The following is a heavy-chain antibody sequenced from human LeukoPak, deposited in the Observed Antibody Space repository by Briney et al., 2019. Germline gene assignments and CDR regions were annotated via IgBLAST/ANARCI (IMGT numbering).Heavy chain of an antibody. D-gene: IGHD3/OR15-3a*01. CDR3: AKDYTPWTGSLLFDY. CDR2: ISGSGGST. J-gene: IGHJ4*02. Sequence: PGGSLRLSCAASGFTFSSYAMSWVRQAPGKGLEWVSAISGSGGSTYYADSVKGRFTISRDNSKNTLYLQMNSLRAEDTAVYYCAKDYTPWTGSLLFDYWGQGTLVTVSS. CDR1: GFTFSSYA. V-gene: IGHV3-23*01.